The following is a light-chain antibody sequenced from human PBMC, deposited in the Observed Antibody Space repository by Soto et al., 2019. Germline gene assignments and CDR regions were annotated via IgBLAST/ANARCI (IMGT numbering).Light chain of an antibody. CDR2: AAS. V-gene: IGKV1-27*01. Sequence: DIEMTQSPSSLSASVGDRVTITCRASQGISNYFAWYQQRPGKVPKLLIYAASTLQSGVPSRFSGSGSGTDFTLTISSLQPEDVATYYCQKYDSAPWTFGQGTEVEIK. CDR3: QKYDSAPWT. J-gene: IGKJ1*01. CDR1: QGISNY.